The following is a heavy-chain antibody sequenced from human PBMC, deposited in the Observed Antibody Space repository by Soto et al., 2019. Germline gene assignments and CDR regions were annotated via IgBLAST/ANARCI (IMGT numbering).Heavy chain of an antibody. CDR1: GFTLDVYG. CDR2: LRSTSYGGAT. V-gene: IGHV3-49*01. D-gene: IGHD6-19*01. J-gene: IGHJ4*02. Sequence: GGSLRLSCRVSGFTLDVYGMSWFRQAPGKGLEWLGYLRSTSYGGATDCAASVKDRFTISRDGSSTIAYLQMSSLRTEDTAVYYCARDVIAVAIDYWGQGTLVTVSS. CDR3: ARDVIAVAIDY.